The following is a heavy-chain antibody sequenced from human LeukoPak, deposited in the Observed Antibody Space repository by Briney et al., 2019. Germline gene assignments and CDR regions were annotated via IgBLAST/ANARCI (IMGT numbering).Heavy chain of an antibody. D-gene: IGHD3-22*01. CDR2: IIPIFGTA. Sequence: SVKVSCKASGGTFSSYAISWVRQAPGQGLEWTGGIIPIFGTANYAQKFQGRVTITTDESTSTAYMELSSLRSEDTAVYYCARDKARHDSSGYYSAWGQGTLVTVSS. V-gene: IGHV1-69*05. J-gene: IGHJ5*02. CDR3: ARDKARHDSSGYYSA. CDR1: GGTFSSYA.